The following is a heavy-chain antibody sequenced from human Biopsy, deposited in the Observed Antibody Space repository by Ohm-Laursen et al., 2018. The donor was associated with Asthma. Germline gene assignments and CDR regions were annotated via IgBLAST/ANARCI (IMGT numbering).Heavy chain of an antibody. J-gene: IGHJ6*02. CDR1: SGSGGYMRSGNYY. CDR2: IYYSGTT. Sequence: SDTLSLTCSLSSGSGGYMRSGNYYWGWIRQPPGKGLEWIGSIYYSGTTSYNPSLESRVTVSADTSKKQFSLKLTSVTAADTAVYYCVRGSSSWHHGPFHYYYGLDVWGQGTTATVSS. V-gene: IGHV4-39*01. D-gene: IGHD6-13*01. CDR3: VRGSSSWHHGPFHYYYGLDV.